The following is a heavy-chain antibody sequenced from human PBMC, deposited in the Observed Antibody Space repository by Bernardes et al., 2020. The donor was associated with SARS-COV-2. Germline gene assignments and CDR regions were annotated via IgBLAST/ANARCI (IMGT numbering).Heavy chain of an antibody. D-gene: IGHD2-21*01. J-gene: IGHJ4*02. CDR1: GFSVSAYW. V-gene: IGHV3-74*01. Sequence: VGSLRLSCAASGFSVSAYWMHWVRQAPGEGLVWVARINEDGRVINYADSVRGRFTIYRDIADNKLYLQMKSLRADDTAVYYCARDFGGNSDYWGQGTLVTVSS. CDR3: ARDFGGNSDY. CDR2: INEDGRVI.